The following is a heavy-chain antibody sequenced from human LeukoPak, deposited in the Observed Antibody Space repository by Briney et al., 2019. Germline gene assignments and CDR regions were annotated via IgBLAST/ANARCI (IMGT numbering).Heavy chain of an antibody. CDR2: ISWNSGSI. CDR3: AKDSSYYYDSSGYLPDY. J-gene: IGHJ4*02. D-gene: IGHD3-22*01. CDR1: GFTFDDYA. V-gene: IGHV3-9*01. Sequence: GGSLRLSCAASGFTFDDYAMHWVWQAPGKGLEWVSGISWNSGSIGYADSVKGRFTISRDNAKNSLYLQMNSLRAEDTALYYCAKDSSYYYDSSGYLPDYWGQGTLVTVSS.